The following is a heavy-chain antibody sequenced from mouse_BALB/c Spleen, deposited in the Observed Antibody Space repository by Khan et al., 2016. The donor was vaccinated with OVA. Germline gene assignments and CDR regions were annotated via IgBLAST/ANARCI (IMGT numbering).Heavy chain of an antibody. V-gene: IGHV1-4*01. CDR1: GYTFTSYT. Sequence: QVQLQQSGAELARPGASVKMSCKASGYTFTSYTMHWVKQRPGQGLEWIGYINPSSGYTNYNQKFKDKATLTADKSSSTVYMQLSSLTSEDSAVYNCERERSYYRNDGWFTYWGQGTMVTVSA. J-gene: IGHJ3*01. CDR2: INPSSGYT. D-gene: IGHD2-14*01. CDR3: ERERSYYRNDGWFTY.